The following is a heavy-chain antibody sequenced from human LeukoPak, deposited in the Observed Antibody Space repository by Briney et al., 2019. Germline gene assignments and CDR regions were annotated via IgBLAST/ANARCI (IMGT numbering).Heavy chain of an antibody. D-gene: IGHD6-13*01. CDR1: GGSISSGDYY. CDR3: ARGSSWYQTNFDY. J-gene: IGHJ4*02. Sequence: SETLSLTCTVSGGSISSGDYYWSWIRQPPGKGLEWIGYIYYSGSTYYNPSLKSRVTISLDTSKNQFSLKLSSVTAADTAVYYCARGSSWYQTNFDYWGQGTLVTVSS. V-gene: IGHV4-30-4*08. CDR2: IYYSGST.